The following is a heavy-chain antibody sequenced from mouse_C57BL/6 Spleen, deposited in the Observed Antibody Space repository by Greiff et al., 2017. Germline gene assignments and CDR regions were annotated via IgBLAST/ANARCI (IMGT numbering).Heavy chain of an antibody. V-gene: IGHV2-2*01. J-gene: IGHJ3*01. CDR2: IWSGGST. D-gene: IGHD2-3*01. CDR1: GFSLTSYG. CDR3: AREGRIYDGYYVPY. Sequence: VQLQQSGPGLVQPSQSLSITCTVSGFSLTSYGVHWVRQSPGKGLEWLGVIWSGGSTDYNAAFISRLSISKDNSKSQVFFKMNSLQADDTAIYYCAREGRIYDGYYVPYWGQGTLVTVSA.